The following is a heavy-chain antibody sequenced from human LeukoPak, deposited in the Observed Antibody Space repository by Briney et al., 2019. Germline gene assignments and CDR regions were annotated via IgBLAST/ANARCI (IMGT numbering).Heavy chain of an antibody. J-gene: IGHJ5*02. CDR1: GGTFSSYA. Sequence: GSSVKVSCKASGGTFSSYAISWVRQAPGQGLEWMGGIIPISGTANYAQKFQGRVTITADESTSTAYMELSSLRSEDTAVYYCAIRLGYCSSTSCSNWFDPWGQGTLVTVSS. CDR3: AIRLGYCSSTSCSNWFDP. CDR2: IIPISGTA. D-gene: IGHD2-2*01. V-gene: IGHV1-69*01.